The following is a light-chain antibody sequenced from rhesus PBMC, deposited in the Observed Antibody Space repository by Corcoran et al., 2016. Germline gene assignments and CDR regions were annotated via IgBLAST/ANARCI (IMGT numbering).Light chain of an antibody. V-gene: IGKV1-22*01. CDR3: LQYNSSPLM. Sequence: DIQMTQSPSSLSASVGDTVTITCRASQSISSWLDWYQQKPGKAPKILIYKASSLQSGVPSRFTGSGSGTDVNLTSSSLQPEDFATYYCLQYNSSPLMFGGGTKVELK. CDR2: KAS. CDR1: QSISSW. J-gene: IGKJ4*01.